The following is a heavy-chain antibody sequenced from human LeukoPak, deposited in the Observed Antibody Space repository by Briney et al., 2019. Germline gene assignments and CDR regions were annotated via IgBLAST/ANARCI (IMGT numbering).Heavy chain of an antibody. D-gene: IGHD5-18*01. CDR3: AKGPWVRLWGYFDD. CDR2: ISYDGSNK. V-gene: IGHV3-30*04. CDR1: GFTFSSYA. Sequence: PGGSLRLSCAASGFTFSSYAMHWVRQAPGKGLEWVAVISYDGSNKYYADSVKGRFTISRDNSKNTLYLQMNSLRAEDTAVYYCAKGPWVRLWGYFDDWGQGCLVTVSS. J-gene: IGHJ4*02.